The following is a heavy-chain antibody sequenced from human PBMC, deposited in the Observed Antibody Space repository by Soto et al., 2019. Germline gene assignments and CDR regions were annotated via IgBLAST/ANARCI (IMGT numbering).Heavy chain of an antibody. Sequence: PGGSLRLSCAASVSPFYDYAMHWVRQAPGKGLERVSGISWNSGSIGYADSVKGRFTISRDNAKNSLYLQMNSLRAEDTALYYCAKDIDPPRGSGSYPGYYYYYGMDVWGQGNTVTVSS. CDR3: AKDIDPPRGSGSYPGYYYYYGMDV. J-gene: IGHJ6*02. V-gene: IGHV3-9*01. CDR2: ISWNSGSI. CDR1: VSPFYDYA. D-gene: IGHD3-10*01.